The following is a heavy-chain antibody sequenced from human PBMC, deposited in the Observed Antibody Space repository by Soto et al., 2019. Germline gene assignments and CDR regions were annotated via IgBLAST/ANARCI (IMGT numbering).Heavy chain of an antibody. CDR2: ISYRGST. V-gene: IGHV4-59*01. D-gene: IGHD3-22*01. CDR1: AGSITTSY. Sequence: SETLALTCTVSAGSITTSYWSCIRQPLGKALEWIGYISYRGSTNYNPSLKSRLTISIDTSKSQISLKLTSMTTADTAVYYCASSGIVGREVNTWFDPWGEGTLVTVS. CDR3: ASSGIVGREVNTWFDP. J-gene: IGHJ5*02.